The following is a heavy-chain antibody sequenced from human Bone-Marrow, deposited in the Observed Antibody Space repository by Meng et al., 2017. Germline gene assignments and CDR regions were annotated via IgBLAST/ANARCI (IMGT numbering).Heavy chain of an antibody. J-gene: IGHJ5*01. D-gene: IGHD5/OR15-5a*01. Sequence: QLQLQESGPGLGKPSETLSLTCTVSGGSTTSTSYYWDWIRQSPAKGLEWIGTIGYSGTIVYNPSLSSRVTMTLDTSKNQFSLKLSSVTAPDTAVYYCARRREVVSHRDWFDSWGQGTLVTVSS. CDR2: IGYSGTI. CDR3: ARRREVVSHRDWFDS. V-gene: IGHV4-39*01. CDR1: GGSTTSTSYY.